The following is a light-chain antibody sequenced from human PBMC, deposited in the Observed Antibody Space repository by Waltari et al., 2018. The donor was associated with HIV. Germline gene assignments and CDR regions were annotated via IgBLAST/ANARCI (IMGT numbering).Light chain of an antibody. CDR3: CSYAGSSTYL. V-gene: IGLV2-23*02. J-gene: IGLJ1*01. Sequence: QSALTQPASVSGSPGQSITISCTGTSSDVGSYNLVSWYQQHPVKAPKLMIYEVFKRPSGVSRRFSGSKSGNTASLTISGLQAEDEADYYCCSYAGSSTYLFGTGTKVTVL. CDR1: SSDVGSYNL. CDR2: EVF.